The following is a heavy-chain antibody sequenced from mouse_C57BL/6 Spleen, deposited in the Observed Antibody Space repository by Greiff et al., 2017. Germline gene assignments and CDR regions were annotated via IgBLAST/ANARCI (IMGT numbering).Heavy chain of an antibody. CDR2: INPNNGTT. CDR1: GYSFTDYN. V-gene: IGHV1-39*01. Sequence: VQLQQSGPELVKPGDSVKISCKASGYSFTDYNMNWVKQSNEKSLEWIGVINPNNGTTNYNQNFKGKTTLTVDQSSSTAYLQLNSLSSEDSAVYYCAREGLRRCACFAYWGQGTLVTVSA. D-gene: IGHD2-4*01. CDR3: AREGLRRCACFAY. J-gene: IGHJ3*01.